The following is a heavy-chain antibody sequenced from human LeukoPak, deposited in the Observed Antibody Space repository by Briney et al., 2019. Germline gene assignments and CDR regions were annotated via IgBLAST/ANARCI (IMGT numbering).Heavy chain of an antibody. V-gene: IGHV1-8*03. J-gene: IGHJ5*02. CDR2: MNPNSGNT. D-gene: IGHD3-3*01. Sequence: ASVKVSCKASGYTFTSYDINWVRQATGQGLEWMGWMNPNSGNTGYAQKFQGRVTITRNTSISTAYMELSSLRSEDTAVYYCARRHYDFWSGYDNWFDPWGQGTLVTVSS. CDR1: GYTFTSYD. CDR3: ARRHYDFWSGYDNWFDP.